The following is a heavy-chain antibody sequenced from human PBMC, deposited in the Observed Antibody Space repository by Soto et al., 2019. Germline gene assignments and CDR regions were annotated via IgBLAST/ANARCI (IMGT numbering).Heavy chain of an antibody. D-gene: IGHD3-22*01. CDR1: GFTFINTG. CDR2: ITGNGDTT. Sequence: EVQVLQSGGGLVPPGGSLRLSCAGSGFTFINTGMSWVRQAPGQGLEWVSAITGNGDTTCYADSVKGRFTISRDNSKSTLYLQMNSLRAEDTAVYYCAKIDGYFDYWGQGTLVTVSS. CDR3: AKIDGYFDY. V-gene: IGHV3-23*01. J-gene: IGHJ4*02.